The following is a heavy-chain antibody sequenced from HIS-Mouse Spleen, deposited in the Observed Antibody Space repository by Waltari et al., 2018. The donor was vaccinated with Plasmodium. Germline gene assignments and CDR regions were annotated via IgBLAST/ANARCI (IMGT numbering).Heavy chain of an antibody. V-gene: IGHV4-34*01. D-gene: IGHD3-10*01. CDR3: ASSGSGSYYY. J-gene: IGHJ4*02. CDR1: GGSFSGYY. CDR2: INHSGST. Sequence: QVQLQQWGAGLLKPSETLSLTCAVYGGSFSGYYWSWIRQPPGKGLEWCGEINHSGSTNYNPSRKSRGTISVDTSKNQFSLKLSSVTAADTAVYYCASSGSGSYYYWGQGTLVTVSS.